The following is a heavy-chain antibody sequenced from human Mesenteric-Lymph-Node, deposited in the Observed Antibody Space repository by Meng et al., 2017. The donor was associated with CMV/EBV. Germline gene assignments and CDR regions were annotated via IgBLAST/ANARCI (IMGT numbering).Heavy chain of an antibody. V-gene: IGHV1-8*02. D-gene: IGHD3-10*01. CDR2: MKPNTGDT. CDR3: ARGNGGSFDY. Sequence: VSCKASGYTFTNYAMNWVRQAPGQGLEWMGWMKPNTGDTGYAQEFQDRVTMTRDTSINTAYMELSSLRSEDTAVYFCARGNGGSFDYWGQGSLVTVSS. J-gene: IGHJ4*02. CDR1: GYTFTNYA.